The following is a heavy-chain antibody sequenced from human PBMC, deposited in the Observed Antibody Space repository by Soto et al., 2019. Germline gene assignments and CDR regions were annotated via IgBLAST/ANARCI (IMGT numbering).Heavy chain of an antibody. D-gene: IGHD3-10*01. CDR3: ARDPYGGRFGESRWFDP. V-gene: IGHV4-30-4*01. Sequence: SETLSLTCTVSGGSISSGDYYWSWIRQPPGKGLEWIGYIYYSGSTYYNPSLKSRVTISVDTSKNQFSLKLSSVTAADTAAYYCARDPYGGRFGESRWFDPWGQGTLVTVSS. CDR1: GGSISSGDYY. J-gene: IGHJ5*02. CDR2: IYYSGST.